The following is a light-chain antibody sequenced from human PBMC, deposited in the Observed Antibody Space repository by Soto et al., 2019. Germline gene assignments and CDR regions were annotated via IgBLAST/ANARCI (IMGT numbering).Light chain of an antibody. V-gene: IGKV1D-16*01. J-gene: IGKJ4*01. CDR1: QDIKNW. CDR3: QQYDSYPLT. Sequence: DTQMTQFPSSLSASIGDRVTMTCRASQDIKNWLGWYQQKPGEAPKSLISAAFNLQSGVPSRFSGSRSGTDFTLTISNLQPEDSATYYCQQYDSYPLTFGGGTKVEIK. CDR2: AAF.